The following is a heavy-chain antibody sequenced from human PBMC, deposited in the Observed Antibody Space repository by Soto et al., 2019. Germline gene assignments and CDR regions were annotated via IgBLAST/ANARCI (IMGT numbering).Heavy chain of an antibody. Sequence: GGPLRLSCAASGFTFSSYAMSWVRQTPGKGLEWVSAISGSGGSTYYADSVKGRFTISRDNSKNTLYLQMNSLRAEDTAVYYCAKDRRTVVVTATQWYFDLWGRGTLVTVSS. J-gene: IGHJ2*01. CDR3: AKDRRTVVVTATQWYFDL. D-gene: IGHD2-21*02. CDR1: GFTFSSYA. CDR2: ISGSGGST. V-gene: IGHV3-23*01.